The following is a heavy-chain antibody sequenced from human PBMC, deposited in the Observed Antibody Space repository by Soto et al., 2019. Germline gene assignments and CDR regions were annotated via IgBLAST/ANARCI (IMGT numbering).Heavy chain of an antibody. CDR1: GYSFTSYW. CDR3: ARGRASMTSIYYYGMDV. J-gene: IGHJ6*02. Sequence: GESLKISCKGSGYSFTSYWIGWVRQMPGKGLEWMGIIYPGDSDTRYSPSFQGQVTISADKSISTAYLQWSSLKASDTAMYYCARGRASMTSIYYYGMDVWGQGTTVTVSS. V-gene: IGHV5-51*01. CDR2: IYPGDSDT. D-gene: IGHD2-2*01.